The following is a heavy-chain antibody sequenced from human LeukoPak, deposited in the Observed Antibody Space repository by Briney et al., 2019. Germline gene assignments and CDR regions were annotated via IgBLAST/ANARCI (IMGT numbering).Heavy chain of an antibody. CDR1: GFTFDEYG. CDR2: INWNGGST. CDR3: ARDTGSLYSSSSDY. Sequence: PGGSLRLSCEASGFTFDEYGMSWVRQAPGKGLEWVSGINWNGGSTGYADSVKGRFTISRDNAKKSLYLQMNSLRAEDTAVYYCARDTGSLYSSSSDYWGQGTLVTVSS. V-gene: IGHV3-20*04. D-gene: IGHD6-13*01. J-gene: IGHJ4*02.